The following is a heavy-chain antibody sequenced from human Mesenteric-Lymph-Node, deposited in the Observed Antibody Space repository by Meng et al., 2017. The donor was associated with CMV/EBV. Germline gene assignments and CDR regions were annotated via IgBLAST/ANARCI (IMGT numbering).Heavy chain of an antibody. CDR1: GFSLSTSGVG. CDR3: ALMRVSYGDYFDS. CDR2: IYWDDDK. D-gene: IGHD4-17*01. Sequence: LSGFSLSTSGVGVGWIRQPPGEALEWLAVIYWDDDKRYRPDLKSRLTITKDTSKNQVVLTVTNMDPVDTATYYCALMRVSYGDYFDSWGQGTLVTVSS. J-gene: IGHJ4*02. V-gene: IGHV2-5*02.